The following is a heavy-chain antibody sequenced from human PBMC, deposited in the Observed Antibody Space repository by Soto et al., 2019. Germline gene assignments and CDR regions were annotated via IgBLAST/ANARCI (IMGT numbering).Heavy chain of an antibody. CDR2: IIPILGIA. Sequence: QVQLVQSGAEVKKPGSSVKVSCKASGGTFSSYTISWVRQAPGQGLEWMGRIIPILGIANYAQKFQGRVTITAEKSTSTAYMELSSLRSEDTAAYYCARSYYYDSSGYSVYFDYWGQGTLVTVSS. CDR1: GGTFSSYT. D-gene: IGHD3-22*01. J-gene: IGHJ4*02. CDR3: ARSYYYDSSGYSVYFDY. V-gene: IGHV1-69*02.